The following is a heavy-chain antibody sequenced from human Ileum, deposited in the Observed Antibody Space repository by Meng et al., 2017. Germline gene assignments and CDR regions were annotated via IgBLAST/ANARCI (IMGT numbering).Heavy chain of an antibody. J-gene: IGHJ4*02. CDR3: AKKTVGSGYQPYDY. Sequence: GESLKISCAASGFTLSDCAMSWVRQAPGQGLEWVSTITVHDWANYADSVKGRFTISRDISKNSLYLQMHSLRAEDTAVYYCAKKTVGSGYQPYDYWGQGTLVTVSS. CDR2: ITVHDWA. CDR1: GFTLSDCA. D-gene: IGHD3-22*01. V-gene: IGHV3-23*01.